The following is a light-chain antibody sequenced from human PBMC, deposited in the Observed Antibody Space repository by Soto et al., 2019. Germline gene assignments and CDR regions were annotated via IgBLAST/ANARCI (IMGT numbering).Light chain of an antibody. J-gene: IGLJ1*01. CDR1: SSDVGGYNY. CDR2: GVS. V-gene: IGLV2-14*03. CDR3: YSYTSSNTYV. Sequence: QSVLTQPASVSGSPGQSITISCTGTSSDVGGYNYVSWYQHHPGKVPQLMIYGVSNRPSGVSNRFSGSKSGNTASLTISGLQAEDEADYYCYSYTSSNTYVFGTGTKVTVL.